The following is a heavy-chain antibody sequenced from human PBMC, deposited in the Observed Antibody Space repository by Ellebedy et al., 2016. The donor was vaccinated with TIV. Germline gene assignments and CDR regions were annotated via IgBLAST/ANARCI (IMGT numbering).Heavy chain of an antibody. CDR2: INYIGST. CDR1: GGSMTIHY. V-gene: IGHV4-59*11. Sequence: MPSETLSLTCSVSGGSMTIHYWSWIRQPPGKKLELIGYINYIGSTDYNPSLKGRVTISADTSRNEFSLRLNSVTAADTAIYYCAREGMVGTAASGFDVWGQGTMVTVSS. D-gene: IGHD2-15*01. CDR3: AREGMVGTAASGFDV. J-gene: IGHJ3*01.